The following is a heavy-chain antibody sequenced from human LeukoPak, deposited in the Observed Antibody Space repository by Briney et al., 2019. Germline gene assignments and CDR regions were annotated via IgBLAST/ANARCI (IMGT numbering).Heavy chain of an antibody. CDR3: AKDRRRPTPVDGY. J-gene: IGHJ4*02. D-gene: IGHD1-14*01. Sequence: GGSPRLSCVASGVTFNSFAMKWVRQAPGKGLEWVSAISNSGANTYYADSVKGRFTISRDNSKNTLYLQMNSLRAEDTAVYYCAKDRRRPTPVDGYWGQGTLVTVSS. CDR1: GVTFNSFA. V-gene: IGHV3-23*01. CDR2: ISNSGANT.